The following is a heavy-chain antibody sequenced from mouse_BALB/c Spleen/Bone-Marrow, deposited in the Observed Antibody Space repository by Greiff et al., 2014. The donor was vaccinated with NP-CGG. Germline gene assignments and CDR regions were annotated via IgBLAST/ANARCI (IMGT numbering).Heavy chain of an antibody. CDR2: INNNGGST. CDR1: GFTFSTYG. CDR3: ARDHVVGY. J-gene: IGHJ3*01. V-gene: IGHV5-6-3*01. Sequence: EVQLQESGGRLVQPGGSLKLSCAASGFTFSTYGMSWVRQTPDKRLELVASINNNGGSTYYPDSVKGRFTISRDNAKNTLYLQMSSLKSEDTAMYYCARDHVVGYWGQGTLVTVSA.